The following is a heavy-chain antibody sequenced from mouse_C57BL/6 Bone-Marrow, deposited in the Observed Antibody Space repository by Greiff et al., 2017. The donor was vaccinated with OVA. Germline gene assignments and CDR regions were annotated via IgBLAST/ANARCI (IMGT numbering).Heavy chain of an antibody. V-gene: IGHV1-22*01. J-gene: IGHJ1*03. CDR2: INPNNGGT. CDR1: GYTFTDYN. CDR3: ARGTTVVERGYFDV. Sequence: VQLQQSGPELVKPGASVKMSCKASGYTFTDYNMHWVKQSHGKSLEWIGYINPNNGGTSYNQKFKGKATLTVNKSSSTAYMELRSLTSEDSAVYYCARGTTVVERGYFDVWGTGTTVTVSS. D-gene: IGHD1-1*01.